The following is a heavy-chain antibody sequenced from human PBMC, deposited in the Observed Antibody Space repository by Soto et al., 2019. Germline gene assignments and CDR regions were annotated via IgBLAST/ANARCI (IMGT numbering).Heavy chain of an antibody. D-gene: IGHD4-17*01. CDR3: ARRVTTVFPPRRYFDY. J-gene: IGHJ4*02. CDR1: GGSISSSSYY. CDR2: IYYSGST. Sequence: SENLSLTCTVSGGSISSSSYYWGWIRQPPGKGLEWIGSIYYSGSTYYNPSLKSRVTISVDTSKNQFSLKLSSVTAADTAVYYCARRVTTVFPPRRYFDYWGQGTLVTVSS. V-gene: IGHV4-39*01.